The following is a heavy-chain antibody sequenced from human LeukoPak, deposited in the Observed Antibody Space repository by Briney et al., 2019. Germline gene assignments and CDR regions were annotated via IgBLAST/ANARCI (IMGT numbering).Heavy chain of an antibody. CDR2: FDPEDGET. CDR1: VYTLTELS. CDR3: ATGYSSSWDVSNYYFDY. V-gene: IGHV1-24*01. J-gene: IGHJ4*02. D-gene: IGHD6-13*01. Sequence: ASVKVSCKVSVYTLTELSMHWVRQAPGKGLEWMGGFDPEDGETIYAQKFQGRVTMTEDTSTDTAYMELSSLRSEDTAVYYCATGYSSSWDVSNYYFDYWGQGTLVTVSS.